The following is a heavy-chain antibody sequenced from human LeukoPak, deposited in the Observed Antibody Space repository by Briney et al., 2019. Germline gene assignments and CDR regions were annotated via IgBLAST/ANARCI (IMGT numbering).Heavy chain of an antibody. V-gene: IGHV3-53*01. D-gene: IGHD3-22*01. CDR3: AKSLTYYHENSDSI. J-gene: IGHJ4*02. CDR2: IYKDGRT. Sequence: GGSLRLSCAASGFVVSTNYMTWVRQPLGKGLEWVSVIYKDGRTFYTDSVKGRFTISRDNSKNTVYLQMSSLRVEDTAVYYCAKSLTYYHENSDSIWGQGTLVTVSS. CDR1: GFVVSTNY.